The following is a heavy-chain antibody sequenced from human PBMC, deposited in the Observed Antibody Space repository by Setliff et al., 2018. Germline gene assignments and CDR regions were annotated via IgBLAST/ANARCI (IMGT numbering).Heavy chain of an antibody. V-gene: IGHV1-18*04. J-gene: IGHJ4*02. Sequence: ASVKVSCKASGYTFTTYYMHWVRQAPGQGLEWMGWISAYNGNTKFVQKFQGRVAMTTDTSTSTAFMELRSLRPDDTAFYYCGRVDAELILGNYIDYWGQGTLVTVSS. CDR1: GYTFTTYY. CDR3: GRVDAELILGNYIDY. D-gene: IGHD2-15*01. CDR2: ISAYNGNT.